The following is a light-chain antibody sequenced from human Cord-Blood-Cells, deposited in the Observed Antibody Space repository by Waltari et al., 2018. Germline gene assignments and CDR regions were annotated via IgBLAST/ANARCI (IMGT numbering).Light chain of an antibody. CDR3: CSYAGSSTFV. J-gene: IGLJ1*01. CDR1: SSDVGSYNL. Sequence: QSALTQPASVSGSPGQSITISCTGTSSDVGSYNLVSWYQQHPGKAPKLMIYEGSKRPSVVSNRVSGSKSVNTASLTISGLQAEDEADYYCCSYAGSSTFVFGTGTKVTVL. CDR2: EGS. V-gene: IGLV2-23*01.